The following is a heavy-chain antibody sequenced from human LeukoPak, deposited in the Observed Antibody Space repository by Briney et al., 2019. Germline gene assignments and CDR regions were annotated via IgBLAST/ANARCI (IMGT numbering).Heavy chain of an antibody. V-gene: IGHV3-7*05. CDR2: IKPDGSEK. CDR3: ATSSGGYGDSGLDY. J-gene: IGHJ4*02. D-gene: IGHD4-17*01. CDR1: GFPFSIYW. Sequence: PGGSLRLSCAASGFPFSIYWMTWVRQAPGKGLEWVANIKPDGSEKYYVDSAKGRFTISRDNAKNSLYLQMNSLRAEDTAVYYCATSSGGYGDSGLDYWGQGTLVTVSS.